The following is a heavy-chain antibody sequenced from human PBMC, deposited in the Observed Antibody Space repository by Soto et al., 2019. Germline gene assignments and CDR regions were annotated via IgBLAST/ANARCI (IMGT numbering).Heavy chain of an antibody. CDR1: GGSISSYY. J-gene: IGHJ4*02. CDR3: ARDKYYYDSSGSTTYYYFDY. D-gene: IGHD3-22*01. V-gene: IGHV4-59*01. CDR2: IYYSGST. Sequence: SETLSLTCTVSGGSISSYYWSWIRQPPGKGLEWIGCIYYSGSTNYNPSLKSRVTISVDTSKNQFSLKLSSVTAADTAVYYCARDKYYYDSSGSTTYYYFDYWGQGTLVTVSS.